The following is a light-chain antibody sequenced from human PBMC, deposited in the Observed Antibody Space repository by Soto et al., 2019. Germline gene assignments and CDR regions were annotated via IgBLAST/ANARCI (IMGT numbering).Light chain of an antibody. J-gene: IGLJ2*01. CDR3: QVLHSSRGV. CDR1: NIGANS. CDR2: DDS. V-gene: IGLV3-21*02. Sequence: SYELTQTHSVSVAPGQTARITCGGDNIGANSVHWYQQKPGQAPILVVYDDSDRPSGIPERFSGSNSGNTAALTITRVEGGDEADYYCQVLHSSRGVFGGGTKLTVL.